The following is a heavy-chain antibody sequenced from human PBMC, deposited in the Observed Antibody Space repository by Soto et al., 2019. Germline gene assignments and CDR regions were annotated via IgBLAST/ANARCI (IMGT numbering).Heavy chain of an antibody. J-gene: IGHJ4*02. CDR1: GGSISSYF. V-gene: IGHV4-4*09. Sequence: QVQLQESGPGLVKPSETLSLTCTVSGGSISSYFCGWFRQPPGKGLEWIGYIHHSGSTVYKPSLKSRVSISADTSVNHFSLKLNSVTAADTAAYYCTTGSGWLVDYWGQGTLVTVSS. CDR3: TTGSGWLVDY. D-gene: IGHD6-19*01. CDR2: IHHSGST.